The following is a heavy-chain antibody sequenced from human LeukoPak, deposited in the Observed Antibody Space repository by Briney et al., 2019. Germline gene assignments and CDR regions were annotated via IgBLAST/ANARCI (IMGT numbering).Heavy chain of an antibody. D-gene: IGHD6-19*01. V-gene: IGHV4-39*01. J-gene: IGHJ4*02. CDR1: GGSISSGSYY. CDR3: ARSGYSSAWYDWGY. CDR2: IYYSGGT. Sequence: PSQTLSLTCTVSGGSISSGSYYWGWIRQPPGKGLEWIGSIYYSGGTYYNASLKSRVTISVDTSKNQFSLKLSSVTAADTAVYYCARSGYSSAWYDWGYWGLGTLVTVSS.